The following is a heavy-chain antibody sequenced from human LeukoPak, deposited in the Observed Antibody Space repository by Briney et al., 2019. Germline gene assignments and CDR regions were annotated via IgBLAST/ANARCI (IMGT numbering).Heavy chain of an antibody. CDR3: ARVPPYNNYYYYYMDV. V-gene: IGHV1-69*05. J-gene: IGHJ6*03. D-gene: IGHD5-24*01. Sequence: SVKVSCKASGGTFSSYAISWVRQAPGQGLEWMGGIIPIFGAANYAQKFQGRVTITTDESTSTAYMELSSLRSEDTAVYYCARVPPYNNYYYYYMDVWGKGTTVTVSS. CDR2: IIPIFGAA. CDR1: GGTFSSYA.